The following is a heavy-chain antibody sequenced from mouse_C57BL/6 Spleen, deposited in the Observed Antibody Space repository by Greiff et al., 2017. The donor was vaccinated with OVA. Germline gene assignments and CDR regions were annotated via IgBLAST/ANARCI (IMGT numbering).Heavy chain of an antibody. Sequence: QVQLQQPGAELVRPGSSVKLSCKASGYTFTSYWMHWVKQRPIQGLEWIGNIDPSDSETHYNQKFKDKATLTVDKSSSTAYMQLSSLTSEDSAVYYCARSFSSGYNYYAMDYWGQGTSVTVSS. V-gene: IGHV1-52*01. D-gene: IGHD3-2*02. CDR2: IDPSDSET. CDR1: GYTFTSYW. J-gene: IGHJ4*01. CDR3: ARSFSSGYNYYAMDY.